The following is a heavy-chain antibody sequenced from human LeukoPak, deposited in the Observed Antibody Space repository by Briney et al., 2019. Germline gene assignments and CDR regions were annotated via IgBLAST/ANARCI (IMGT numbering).Heavy chain of an antibody. V-gene: IGHV3-23*01. CDR3: ATVYDFWSGTGFDY. Sequence: ETLSLTCAVYGGSFSGYYWSWIRQPPGRGLEWVSAISGSGGSTYYADSVKGRSTISRDNSKNTLYLQMNSLRAEDTAVYYCATVYDFWSGTGFDYWGQGTLVTVSS. CDR2: ISGSGGST. D-gene: IGHD3-3*01. J-gene: IGHJ4*02. CDR1: GGSFSGYY.